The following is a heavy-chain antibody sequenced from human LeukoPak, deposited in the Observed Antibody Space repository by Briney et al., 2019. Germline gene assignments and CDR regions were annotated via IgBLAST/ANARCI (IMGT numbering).Heavy chain of an antibody. Sequence: PSETLSLTCTVSGGSISSHYWSWIRQPPGKGLEWIGYIYYSGSTNYNPSLKSRVTISVDTSKNQFSLKLSSVTAADTAVYYCASLVGATTGFDYWGQGILVTVSS. D-gene: IGHD1-26*01. CDR1: GGSISSHY. CDR3: ASLVGATTGFDY. J-gene: IGHJ4*02. CDR2: IYYSGST. V-gene: IGHV4-59*11.